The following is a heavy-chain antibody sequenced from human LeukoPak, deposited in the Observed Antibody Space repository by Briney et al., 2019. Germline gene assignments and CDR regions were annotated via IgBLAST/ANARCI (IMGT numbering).Heavy chain of an antibody. D-gene: IGHD3-22*01. V-gene: IGHV3-66*01. CDR1: GFTFSYFG. Sequence: GGSLRLSCAAASGFTFSYFGMHWVRQAPGKGLEWVSVIYSGGSTYYADSVKGRFTISRDNSKNTLYLQMNSLRAEDTAVYYCARDYDSSGYYSHWGQGTLVTVSS. CDR2: IYSGGST. CDR3: ARDYDSSGYYSH. J-gene: IGHJ4*02.